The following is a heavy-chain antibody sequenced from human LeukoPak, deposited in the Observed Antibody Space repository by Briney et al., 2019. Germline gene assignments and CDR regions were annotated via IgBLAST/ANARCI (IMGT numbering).Heavy chain of an antibody. CDR3: ARVSIVGATNSDY. D-gene: IGHD1-26*01. J-gene: IGHJ4*02. CDR1: GASISSGGFY. V-gene: IGHV4-31*11. Sequence: SETLSLTCAVSGASISSGGFYWGWIRQHPGKGPEWIGSIYYTGTTYYNPSLKSRFTISVDTSENHFSLTLTSVTAADTAVYYCARVSIVGATNSDYWGQGTLVTASS. CDR2: IYYTGTT.